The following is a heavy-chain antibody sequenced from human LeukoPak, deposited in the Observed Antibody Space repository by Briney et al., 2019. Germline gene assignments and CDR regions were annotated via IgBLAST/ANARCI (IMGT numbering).Heavy chain of an antibody. CDR3: AKDPIIAAAGTSYYYYGMDV. V-gene: IGHV3-23*01. Sequence: GGSLRLSCAASGFTFSSYAMSWVRQAPGKGLEWVSAISGSGGSTYYADSVKGRFTISRDNSKNTLYLQMNSLRAEDTAVYYCAKDPIIAAAGTSYYYYGMDVWGQGTTVTVSS. D-gene: IGHD6-13*01. CDR2: ISGSGGST. CDR1: GFTFSSYA. J-gene: IGHJ6*02.